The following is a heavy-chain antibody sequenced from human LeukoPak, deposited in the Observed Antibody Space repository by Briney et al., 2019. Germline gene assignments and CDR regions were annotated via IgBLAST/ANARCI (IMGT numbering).Heavy chain of an antibody. CDR2: ISHSGST. D-gene: IGHD5-18*01. V-gene: IGHV4-34*01. Sequence: SETLSLTCAVYGGSFSGYYWSWIRQPPGKGLEWIGEISHSGSTNYNPSLKSRVTISVDTSKNQFSLKLSSVTAADTAVYYCARHVSSYGYDILGTTYYYYMDVWGKGTPVTISS. CDR3: ARHVSSYGYDILGTTYYYYMDV. CDR1: GGSFSGYY. J-gene: IGHJ6*03.